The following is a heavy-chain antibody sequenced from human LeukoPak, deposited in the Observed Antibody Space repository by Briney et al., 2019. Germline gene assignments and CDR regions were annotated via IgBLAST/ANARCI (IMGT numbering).Heavy chain of an antibody. D-gene: IGHD3-10*01. CDR1: GGSFSGYY. CDR3: HGSGSYYNNWFDP. CDR2: INHSGST. J-gene: IGHJ5*02. Sequence: PSETLSLTCAVYGGSFSGYYWSWIRQPPGKGLEWIGEINHSGSTNYNPSLKSRVTISVDTSKNQFPLKLSSVTAADTAVYYCHGSGSYYNNWFDPWGQGTLVTVSS. V-gene: IGHV4-34*01.